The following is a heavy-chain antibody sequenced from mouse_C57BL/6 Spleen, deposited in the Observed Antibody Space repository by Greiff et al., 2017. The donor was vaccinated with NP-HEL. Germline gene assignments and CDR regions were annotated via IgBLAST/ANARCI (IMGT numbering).Heavy chain of an antibody. CDR3: ARFGTTVGGYLDY. V-gene: IGHV1-69*01. Sequence: QVQLQQPGAELVMPGASVKLSCKASGYTFTSYWMHWVKQRPGQGLEWIGEIDPSDSYTNYNQKFKGKSTLTVDKSSSTAYMQLSSLTSEDSAVYYCARFGTTVGGYLDYWGQGTTLTVSS. CDR2: IDPSDSYT. D-gene: IGHD1-1*01. CDR1: GYTFTSYW. J-gene: IGHJ2*01.